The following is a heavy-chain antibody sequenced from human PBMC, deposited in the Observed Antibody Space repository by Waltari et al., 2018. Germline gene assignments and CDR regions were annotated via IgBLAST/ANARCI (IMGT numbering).Heavy chain of an antibody. CDR1: GFTFSAYY. CDR2: ISSSGSTI. D-gene: IGHD4-17*01. J-gene: IGHJ4*02. V-gene: IGHV3-11*04. Sequence: QVQLVESGGGLLKPGGSMRLACAASGFTFSAYYMSWIRQAPGKGLEWVSYISSSGSTIYYADSVKGRFTISRDNAKNSLYLQMNSLRAEDTAVYYCARRYYGDYVFDYWGQGTLVTVSS. CDR3: ARRYYGDYVFDY.